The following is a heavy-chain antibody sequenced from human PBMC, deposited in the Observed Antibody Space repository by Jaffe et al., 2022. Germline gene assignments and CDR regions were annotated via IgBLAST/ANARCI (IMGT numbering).Heavy chain of an antibody. CDR2: ISGSGGTT. J-gene: IGHJ4*02. D-gene: IGHD3-16*02. CDR3: AKDQDYIWGSYRSPLCDY. V-gene: IGHV3-23*01. Sequence: EVQLLESGGGLVQPGGSLRLSCAASGFTFSRYAMSWVRQAPGKGLEWVSSISGSGGTTYYADSVKGRFTISRDNSKNTLYLQMNSLRAEDTAVYYCAKDQDYIWGSYRSPLCDYWGQGTLVTVSS. CDR1: GFTFSRYA.